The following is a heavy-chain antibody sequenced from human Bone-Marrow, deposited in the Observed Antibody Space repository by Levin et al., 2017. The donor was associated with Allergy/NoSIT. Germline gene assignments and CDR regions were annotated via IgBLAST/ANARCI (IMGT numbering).Heavy chain of an antibody. J-gene: IGHJ6*03. Sequence: PSQTLSLTCTVSGGSISSGNYYWSWIRQPAGERLEWIGRIYTSGSTNYNPSLKSRVTISLDTSKNQFSRKLTSVTAADTAVYYCARVGHVRESSGTSWYSFSYYYLDVWGKGTTVTVSS. CDR3: ARVGHVRESSGTSWYSFSYYYLDV. V-gene: IGHV4-61*02. D-gene: IGHD2-2*02. CDR2: IYTSGST. CDR1: GGSISSGNYY.